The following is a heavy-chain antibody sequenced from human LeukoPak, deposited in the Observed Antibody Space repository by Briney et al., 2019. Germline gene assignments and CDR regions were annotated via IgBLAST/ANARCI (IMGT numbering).Heavy chain of an antibody. J-gene: IGHJ4*02. CDR2: ISYGVTT. CDR3: ARHLREASIYFDY. CDR1: GGSISTSSYY. V-gene: IGHV4-39*01. Sequence: PSETLSLTCTVSGGSISTSSYYWAWVRQPPGKGLEWIGSISYGVTTYYNPSLKSRVTLSVDTSRNQFSLKLSSVTAADTAVYYCARHLREASIYFDYWGQGTPVTVSS.